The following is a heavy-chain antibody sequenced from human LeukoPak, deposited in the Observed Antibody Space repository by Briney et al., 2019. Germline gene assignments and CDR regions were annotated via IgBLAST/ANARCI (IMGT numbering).Heavy chain of an antibody. Sequence: SETLSLTCTVSGGSISSSSYYWGWIRQPPGKGLEWIGSIYYSGSTYYNPSLKSRVTISVDTSKNQFSLKLSSVTAADTAVYYCARVVDTARWAYFVYWGQGTLVTVSS. CDR1: GGSISSSSYY. CDR2: IYYSGST. J-gene: IGHJ4*02. V-gene: IGHV4-39*01. D-gene: IGHD5-18*01. CDR3: ARVVDTARWAYFVY.